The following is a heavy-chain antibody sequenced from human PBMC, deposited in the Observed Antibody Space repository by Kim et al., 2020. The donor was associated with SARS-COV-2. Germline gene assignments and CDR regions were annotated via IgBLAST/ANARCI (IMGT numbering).Heavy chain of an antibody. CDR1: GFTFSSYG. CDR2: ISYDGSNK. V-gene: IGHV3-30*18. CDR3: AKGRYDYGMDV. Sequence: GGSLRLSCAASGFTFSSYGMHWVRQAPGKGLEWVAVISYDGSNKYYADSVKGRFTISRDNSTNTLYLQMNSLGAEDTAVYYCAKGRYDYGMDVWGQGTTVTVSS. J-gene: IGHJ6*02.